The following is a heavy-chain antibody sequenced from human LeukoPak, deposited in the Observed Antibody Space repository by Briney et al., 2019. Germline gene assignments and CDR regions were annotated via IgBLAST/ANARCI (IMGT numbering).Heavy chain of an antibody. CDR3: ATDGAVVRGIIDY. J-gene: IGHJ4*02. D-gene: IGHD3-10*01. CDR2: IYYSGST. CDR1: GGSISSYY. Sequence: PSETLSLTCTVSGGSISSYYWSWIRQPPGKGLEWIGYIYYSGSTNYNPSLKSRVTISVDTSKNQFSLKLSSVTAADTAVYYCATDGAVVRGIIDYWGQGTLVTVSS. V-gene: IGHV4-59*12.